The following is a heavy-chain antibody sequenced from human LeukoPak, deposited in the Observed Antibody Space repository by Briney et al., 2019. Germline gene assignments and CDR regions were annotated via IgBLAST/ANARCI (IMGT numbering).Heavy chain of an antibody. D-gene: IGHD3-16*01. V-gene: IGHV1-18*01. CDR3: ARDQGASMIAWDY. J-gene: IGHJ4*02. CDR2: ISAYNGNT. Sequence: ASVKVSCKASGYTFTSYSISWVRQAPGQGLEWMGWISAYNGNTIYAQKVKGRVTMTTDTSTSTAYMELRSLKSDDTAVYFCARDQGASMIAWDYWGQGTLVTVSS. CDR1: GYTFTSYS.